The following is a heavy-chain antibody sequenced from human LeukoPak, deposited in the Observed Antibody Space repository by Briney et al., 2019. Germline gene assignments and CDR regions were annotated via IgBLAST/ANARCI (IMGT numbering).Heavy chain of an antibody. CDR1: GGSISSSSYY. Sequence: SETLSLTCTVSGGSISSSSYYWGWIRQPPGKGLEWIGSIYYSGSTYYNPSLKSRVTISVDTSKNQFSLKLSSVTAADTAVYYCARDVVVTSSPDAFDIWGQGTMVTVSS. CDR3: ARDVVVTSSPDAFDI. J-gene: IGHJ3*02. CDR2: IYYSGST. V-gene: IGHV4-39*02. D-gene: IGHD2-21*02.